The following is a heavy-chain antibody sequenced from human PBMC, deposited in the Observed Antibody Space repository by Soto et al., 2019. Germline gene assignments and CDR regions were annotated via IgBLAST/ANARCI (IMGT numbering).Heavy chain of an antibody. CDR1: GWSINTYY. J-gene: IGHJ5*02. V-gene: IGHV4-59*01. CDR3: ARGSRITIFGVVIIRGYNWFDP. D-gene: IGHD3-3*01. Sequence: PSETLSLTCPVSGWSINTYYWSWIRQPPGKGLEWIGYIYYSASPNYNPSLKSRVTISLDTSKNQFSLKLSSVTAADTAVYYCARGSRITIFGVVIIRGYNWFDPWGQGTLVTVSS. CDR2: IYYSASP.